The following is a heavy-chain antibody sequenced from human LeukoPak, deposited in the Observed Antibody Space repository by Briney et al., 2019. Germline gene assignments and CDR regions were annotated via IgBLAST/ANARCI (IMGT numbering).Heavy chain of an antibody. Sequence: PSETLSLTSRQSGGSLSNRSYYCGWVRQPPGKGLEWIGFVHYSGITHYNLSLKSQVSISADTSNKKFSLRLTSVTAKDTAIYFCAGADARYMIVWG. D-gene: IGHD2-8*01. J-gene: IGHJ6*03. CDR2: VHYSGIT. CDR1: GGSLSNRSYY. CDR3: AGADARYMIV. V-gene: IGHV4-39*01.